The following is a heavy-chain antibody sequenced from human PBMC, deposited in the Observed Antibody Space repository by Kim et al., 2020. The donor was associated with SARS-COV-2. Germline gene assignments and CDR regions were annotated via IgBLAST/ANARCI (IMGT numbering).Heavy chain of an antibody. CDR3: ATTGMGADMVIVDF. Sequence: ADAGKGRFTIARDKTKNQLFLQMNSLRAEDTAVYYCATTGMGADMVIVDFWGQGTLVTVSS. D-gene: IGHD5-18*01. V-gene: IGHV3-21*01. J-gene: IGHJ4*02.